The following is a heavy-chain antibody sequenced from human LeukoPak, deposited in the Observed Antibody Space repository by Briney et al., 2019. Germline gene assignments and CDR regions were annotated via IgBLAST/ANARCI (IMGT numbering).Heavy chain of an antibody. V-gene: IGHV3-23*01. D-gene: IGHD3-9*01. Sequence: PGGSLRLSCAASGFTFSSYAMSWVRRAPGKGLELVSAISGSGGSTYYADSVKGRFTISRDNSKNTLYLQMNSLRAEDTAVYYCAKGPDYYGALDWGQGTLVTVSS. CDR2: ISGSGGST. CDR3: AKGPDYYGALD. CDR1: GFTFSSYA. J-gene: IGHJ4*02.